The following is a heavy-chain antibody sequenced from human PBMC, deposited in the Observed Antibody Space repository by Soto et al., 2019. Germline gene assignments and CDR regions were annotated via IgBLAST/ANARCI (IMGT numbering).Heavy chain of an antibody. Sequence: PGGSLRLSCSTSGFTFSSYGMLWVRQAPGKGLEWISYITSRSSTIYYADSVKGRFTISRDNAKNFLYLQMNNLRVEDTAVYYCAGDDWGPPHFRGQGTLVTVSS. D-gene: IGHD2-21*01. CDR2: ITSRSSTI. V-gene: IGHV3-48*04. J-gene: IGHJ4*02. CDR1: GFTFSSYG. CDR3: AGDDWGPPHF.